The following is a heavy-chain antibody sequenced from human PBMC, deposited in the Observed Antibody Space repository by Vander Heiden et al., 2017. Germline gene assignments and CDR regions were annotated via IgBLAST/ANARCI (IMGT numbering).Heavy chain of an antibody. J-gene: IGHJ4*02. V-gene: IGHV4-34*01. Sequence: QVQLQQWGAGLLKPSETLSLTCAVYGGSFSGYYWSWIRQPPGKGLEWIGEINHSGSTNYNPSLKSRVTISVDTSKNQFSLKLSSVTAADTAVYYCAREGYCTNGVCYVSRGTFDYWGQGTLVTVSS. CDR3: AREGYCTNGVCYVSRGTFDY. CDR1: GGSFSGYY. CDR2: INHSGST. D-gene: IGHD2-8*01.